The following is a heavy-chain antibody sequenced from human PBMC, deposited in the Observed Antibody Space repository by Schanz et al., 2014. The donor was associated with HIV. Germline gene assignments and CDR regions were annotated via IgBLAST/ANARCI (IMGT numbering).Heavy chain of an antibody. J-gene: IGHJ3*02. CDR2: MNPNSGVT. D-gene: IGHD2-2*01. CDR1: GYTFSGYY. CDR3: ARDRGSISWMGRAFDI. V-gene: IGHV1-2*02. Sequence: QVHLVQSGAEVKKPGASVKVSCKASGYTFSGYYIHWVRQAPGQGLEWMGWMNPNSGVTEDVQKFQGRVTMTRDTSISTAYMEVSRLRSDDTAVYYCARDRGSISWMGRAFDIWGQGTMVTVSS.